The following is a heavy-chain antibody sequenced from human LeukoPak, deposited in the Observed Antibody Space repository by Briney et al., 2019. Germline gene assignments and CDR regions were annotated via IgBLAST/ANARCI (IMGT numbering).Heavy chain of an antibody. CDR1: GYSFSNSW. Sequence: GESLKISCKASGYSFSNSWIGWVRQMSGKGLEWMGIIYPGDSDTRYSPSFQGQVTISADKSISTAYLQWSSLKASDTAMYYCARRRLGVDTAMISWGQGTLVTVSS. CDR2: IYPGDSDT. CDR3: ARRRLGVDTAMIS. J-gene: IGHJ4*02. V-gene: IGHV5-51*01. D-gene: IGHD5-18*01.